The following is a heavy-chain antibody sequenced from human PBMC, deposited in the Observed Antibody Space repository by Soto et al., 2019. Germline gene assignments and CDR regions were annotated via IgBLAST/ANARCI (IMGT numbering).Heavy chain of an antibody. CDR3: AKRHYSNYYYYGMDV. J-gene: IGHJ6*02. V-gene: IGHV3-21*04. CDR2: ISRSSSYI. D-gene: IGHD4-4*01. CDR1: GFTFSSYS. Sequence: KAGGSLRLSCAASGFTFSSYSMNWVRQAPGKGLEWVSSISRSSSYIYYADSVKGRFTISRDNSKNTLYLQMNSLRAEDTAVYYCAKRHYSNYYYYGMDVWGQGTTVTVSS.